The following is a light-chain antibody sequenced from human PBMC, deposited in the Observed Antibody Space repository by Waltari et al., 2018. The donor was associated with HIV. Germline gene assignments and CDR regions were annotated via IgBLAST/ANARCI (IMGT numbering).Light chain of an antibody. V-gene: IGKV1-39*01. J-gene: IGKJ2*01. Sequence: DIHLTQFPSSLSASVGARVNITCRASENIYTYLHWYQEKPGKAPKILIHGAYKFKNGVPRRFSGGGYGTEFTLTIDNLRPEDFATYFCQQSYNTVVFTFGQGT. CDR1: ENIYTY. CDR3: QQSYNTVVFT. CDR2: GAY.